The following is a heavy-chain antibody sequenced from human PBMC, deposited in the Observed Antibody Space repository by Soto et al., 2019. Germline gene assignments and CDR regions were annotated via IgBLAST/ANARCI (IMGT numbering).Heavy chain of an antibody. CDR2: ISGSGKST. CDR1: GFTFSSYA. CDR3: AKLSSVTMIVDVITGRSFDY. J-gene: IGHJ4*02. D-gene: IGHD3-22*01. V-gene: IGHV3-23*01. Sequence: QLLESGGGLVQPGGSLRLSCAVSGFTFSSYAMSWVRQAPGKGLEWISVISGSGKSTNYADSVKGRFTTSRDNSKNTLYVQMSGLRAEDTAIYYCAKLSSVTMIVDVITGRSFDYWGQGTLVTVSS.